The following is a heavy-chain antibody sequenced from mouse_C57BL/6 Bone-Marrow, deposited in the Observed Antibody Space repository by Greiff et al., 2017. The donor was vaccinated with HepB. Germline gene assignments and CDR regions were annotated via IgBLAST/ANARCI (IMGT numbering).Heavy chain of an antibody. J-gene: IGHJ1*03. D-gene: IGHD2-1*01. V-gene: IGHV5-16*01. CDR3: ARGVYYGNYWYFDV. Sequence: EVQLQESEGGLVQPGRSMKLSCTASGFTFSDYYMAWVRQVPEKGLEWVANINYDGSSTYYLDSLKSRFIISRDNAKNILYLQMSSLKSEDTATYYCARGVYYGNYWYFDVWGTGTTVTVSS. CDR2: INYDGSST. CDR1: GFTFSDYY.